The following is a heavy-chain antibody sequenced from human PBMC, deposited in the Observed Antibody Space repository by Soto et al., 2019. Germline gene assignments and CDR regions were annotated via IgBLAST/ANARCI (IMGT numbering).Heavy chain of an antibody. CDR2: IYSGVST. D-gene: IGHD6-19*01. CDR1: GFTVSSNY. CDR3: AREGAGTDY. Sequence: EVQLVESGGGLVQPGGSLRLSCAASGFTVSSNYLSWVRQAPGKGLGWVSVIYSGVSTYYADSVKGRFTTSRHNSKNTLYLQMNSLRAEDTAVYYCAREGAGTDYWGQGTLVTVSS. V-gene: IGHV3-53*04. J-gene: IGHJ4*02.